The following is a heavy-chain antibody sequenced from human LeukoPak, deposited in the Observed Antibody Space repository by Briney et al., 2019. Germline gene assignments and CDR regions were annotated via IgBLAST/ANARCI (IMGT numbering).Heavy chain of an antibody. D-gene: IGHD3-22*01. Sequence: PSETLSLTCTVSGGSISSYYWSWIRQPPGKGLEWIGYIYYSGSTNYNPSLKSRVTISVDTSKNQFSLKLSSVTAADTAVYYCARLQGFFLPNYYDSSGRYWYFDLWGRGTLVTVSS. CDR3: ARLQGFFLPNYYDSSGRYWYFDL. CDR1: GGSISSYY. J-gene: IGHJ2*01. CDR2: IYYSGST. V-gene: IGHV4-59*08.